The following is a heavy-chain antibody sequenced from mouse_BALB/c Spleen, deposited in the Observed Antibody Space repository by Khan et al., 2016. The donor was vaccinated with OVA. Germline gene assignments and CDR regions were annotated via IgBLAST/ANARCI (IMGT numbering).Heavy chain of an antibody. Sequence: EVQLQESGPGLVKPSQSLSLTCTVTGYSLTSGYAWHWIRQFPGNKLEWMGYISYSGVTRSTPYLNSRIPTTHDTSKHQFFLQLNSVTTEDTATYFCARGNYYWYYFDYWGQGTTLTVSS. CDR1: GYSLTSGYA. CDR3: ARGNYYWYYFDY. V-gene: IGHV3-2*02. CDR2: ISYSGVT. J-gene: IGHJ2*01. D-gene: IGHD1-1*01.